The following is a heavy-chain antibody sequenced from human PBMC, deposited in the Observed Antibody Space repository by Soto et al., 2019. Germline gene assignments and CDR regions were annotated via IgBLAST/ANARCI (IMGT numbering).Heavy chain of an antibody. CDR3: ATDYDILTGMSGYYYGMDV. J-gene: IGHJ6*02. D-gene: IGHD3-9*01. Sequence: SVKVSCKASGGTFSSYAISWVRQAPGQGLEWMGGIIPIFGTANYAQKFQGRVTITADESTSTAYMELSSLRSEDTAVYYCATDYDILTGMSGYYYGMDVWGQGTTVTVSS. CDR1: GGTFSSYA. CDR2: IIPIFGTA. V-gene: IGHV1-69*13.